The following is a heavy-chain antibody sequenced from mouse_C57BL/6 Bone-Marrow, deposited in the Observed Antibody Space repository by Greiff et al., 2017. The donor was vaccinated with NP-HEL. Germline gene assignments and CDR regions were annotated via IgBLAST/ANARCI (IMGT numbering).Heavy chain of an antibody. CDR1: GFTIKDDY. CDR2: IDTEYGDT. Sequence: VQLQQSGAELVRPGASVKLSCTASGFTIKDDYMHWVTQRHDKGLEWIGWIDTEYGDTDYASKFQGKATITADTSSNTAYLQLSSLTSEDTAVYYCTTNGDLYFDVWGTGTTVTVSS. V-gene: IGHV14-4*01. CDR3: TTNGDLYFDV. J-gene: IGHJ1*03.